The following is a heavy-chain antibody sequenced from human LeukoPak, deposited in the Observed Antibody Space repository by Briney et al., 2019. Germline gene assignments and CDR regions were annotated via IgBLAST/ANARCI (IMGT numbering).Heavy chain of an antibody. J-gene: IGHJ5*02. CDR3: ARDWDDGRAERPA. CDR1: GFSVSGNY. CDR2: IYSGGDT. D-gene: IGHD3-22*01. V-gene: IGHV3-53*01. Sequence: GGSLRLSCAASGFSVSGNYMSWVRQARGKGLDYVAVIYSGGDTYYADSVKGRFTISRDKSKNTVYLQMNSLRAEDTAVYYCARDWDDGRAERPAWGQGTLVTVSS.